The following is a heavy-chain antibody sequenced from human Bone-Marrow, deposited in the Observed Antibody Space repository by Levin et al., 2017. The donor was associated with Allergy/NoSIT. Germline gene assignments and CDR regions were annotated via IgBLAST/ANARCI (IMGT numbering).Heavy chain of an antibody. CDR3: AKEPRSYYDFWSGYYPPGYFDY. Sequence: GGSLRLSCAASGFTFSSYAMSWVRQAPGKGLEWVSAISGSGGSTYYADSVKGRFTISRDNSKNTLYLQMNSLRAEDTAVYYCAKEPRSYYDFWSGYYPPGYFDYWGQGTLVTVSS. D-gene: IGHD3-3*01. J-gene: IGHJ4*02. CDR2: ISGSGGST. CDR1: GFTFSSYA. V-gene: IGHV3-23*01.